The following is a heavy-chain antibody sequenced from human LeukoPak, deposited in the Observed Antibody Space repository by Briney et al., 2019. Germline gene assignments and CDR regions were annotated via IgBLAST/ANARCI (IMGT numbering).Heavy chain of an antibody. CDR1: GGSFSGYY. CDR2: INHSGST. D-gene: IGHD4-17*01. Sequence: SETLSLTCAVYGGSFSGYYWSWIRQPPGKGLEWIGEINHSGSTNYNPSLKSRVTISVDTSKNQFSLKLSSVTAADTAVYYCARHSAPHDYGDYRLDYWGQGTLVTVSS. CDR3: ARHSAPHDYGDYRLDY. V-gene: IGHV4-34*01. J-gene: IGHJ4*02.